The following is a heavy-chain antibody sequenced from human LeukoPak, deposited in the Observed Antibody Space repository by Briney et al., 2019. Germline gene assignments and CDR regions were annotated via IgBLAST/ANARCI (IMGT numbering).Heavy chain of an antibody. CDR2: ITGRGDST. CDR3: AKGHIDSGSYYYFDY. CDR1: GFTFSSYA. V-gene: IGHV3-23*01. Sequence: PGGSLRLSCAASGFTFSSYAMTWVRQAPGKGLEWVSAITGRGDSTSFADSVKGRFTISRDNSRNTLYLQMNNLRAEDTALYYCAKGHIDSGSYYYFDYWGQGTLVTVSS. D-gene: IGHD3-22*01. J-gene: IGHJ4*02.